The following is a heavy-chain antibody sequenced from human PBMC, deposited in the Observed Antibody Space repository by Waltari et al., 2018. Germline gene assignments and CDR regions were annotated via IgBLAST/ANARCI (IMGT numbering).Heavy chain of an antibody. V-gene: IGHV4-39*01. J-gene: IGHJ4*02. CDR3: ARQQLLWFGESEGPRPSDY. CDR2: IYYTGST. Sequence: QLQLQESGPGLVKPSETLSLTCTVSGGSISSSSYYWGWIRQPPGKGLEWIGSIYYTGSTYDNLSLKSRVTISVDTSKNQFSLKLRSVTAADTAVYYCARQQLLWFGESEGPRPSDYWGQGTLVTVSS. D-gene: IGHD3-10*01. CDR1: GGSISSSSYY.